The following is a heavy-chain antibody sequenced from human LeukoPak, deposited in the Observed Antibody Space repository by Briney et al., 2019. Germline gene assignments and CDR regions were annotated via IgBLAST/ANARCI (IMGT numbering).Heavy chain of an antibody. D-gene: IGHD6-6*01. J-gene: IGHJ6*02. CDR2: INPSGGST. CDR3: AREKAGSSSGYYGMDV. V-gene: IGHV1-46*01. Sequence: ASVKVSCKASGYTFTSYYMHWVRQAPGQGLEWMGIINPSGGSTSYAQKFQGRVTMTRDTSTSTVYMELSSLRSEDTAVYYCAREKAGSSSGYYGMDVWGQGTMVTVSS. CDR1: GYTFTSYY.